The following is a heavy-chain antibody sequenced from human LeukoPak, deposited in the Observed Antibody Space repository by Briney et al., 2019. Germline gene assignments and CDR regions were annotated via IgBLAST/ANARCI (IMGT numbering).Heavy chain of an antibody. Sequence: SGGSLRLSCAASGFTFSSYSMNWVCQAPGKGLEWVSYITSDGNTIFYADSVRGRFTISRDNAKNSLYLQMNSLRAEDTAIYYCARDHYWALDYWGQGTLVTVSS. CDR1: GFTFSSYS. CDR3: ARDHYWALDY. CDR2: ITSDGNTI. J-gene: IGHJ4*02. D-gene: IGHD2-15*01. V-gene: IGHV3-48*01.